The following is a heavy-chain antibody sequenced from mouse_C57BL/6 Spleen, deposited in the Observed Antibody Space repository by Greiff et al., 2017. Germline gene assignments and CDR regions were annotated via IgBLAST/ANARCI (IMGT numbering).Heavy chain of an antibody. V-gene: IGHV1-82*01. J-gene: IGHJ3*01. Sequence: QVQLQQSGPELVKPGASVKISCKASGYAFSSSWMNWVKQRPGKGLEWIGRIYPGDGDTNYNGKFKGKATLTADKSSSTAYMQLSSLTSEDSAVXFCARTGVYYGSSYGGFAYWGQGTLVTVSA. CDR3: ARTGVYYGSSYGGFAY. CDR1: GYAFSSSW. CDR2: IYPGDGDT. D-gene: IGHD1-1*01.